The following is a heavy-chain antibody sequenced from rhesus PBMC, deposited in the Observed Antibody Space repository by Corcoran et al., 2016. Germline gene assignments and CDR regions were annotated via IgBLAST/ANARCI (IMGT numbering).Heavy chain of an antibody. CDR2: ISGSRGGT. V-gene: IGHV4-65*01. CDR3: ARDQSTSWSIGF. J-gene: IGHJ4*01. Sequence: QVQLQESGPGLVKPSETRSLTCAVSGGSISSSNWWSGSRQPPGKGLEWIGYISGSRGGTYYNPSLKSRVTISTDTSKNQFALKLSSVTAADAAVYYCARDQSTSWSIGFWGQGVLVTVSS. CDR1: GGSISSSNW. D-gene: IGHD6-13*01.